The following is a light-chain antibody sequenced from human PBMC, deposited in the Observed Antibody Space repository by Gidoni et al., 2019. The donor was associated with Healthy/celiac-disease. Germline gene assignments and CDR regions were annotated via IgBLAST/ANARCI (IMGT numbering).Light chain of an antibody. CDR1: QSISSW. CDR3: QQYNSYPGT. J-gene: IGKJ1*01. CDR2: QAS. Sequence: DIQMTQSPSTLSASVGDRVTITCRTSQSISSWLAWYQQKPGKAPKLLIYQASSLESGVPSRFSGSGSGPEFTLTISSLQPYDFATYYCQQYNSYPGTFXQXTKVEIK. V-gene: IGKV1-5*03.